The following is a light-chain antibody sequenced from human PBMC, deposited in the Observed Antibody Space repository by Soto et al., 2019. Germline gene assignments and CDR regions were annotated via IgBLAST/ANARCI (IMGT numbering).Light chain of an antibody. CDR2: EGS. J-gene: IGLJ1*01. CDR3: CSYAGSSSYV. V-gene: IGLV2-23*01. Sequence: QSVLTQPASVSGSPGQSITISCTGTRSDVGNYNLVSWYQQRPGKAPKLMIYEGSKRPSGVSNRFSGPKSGSTASLTISGLQAADEADYYCCSYAGSSSYVFGTGTKVTVL. CDR1: RSDVGNYNL.